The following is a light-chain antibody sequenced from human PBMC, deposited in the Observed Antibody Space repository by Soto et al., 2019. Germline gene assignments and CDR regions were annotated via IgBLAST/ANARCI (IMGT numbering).Light chain of an antibody. Sequence: DIVMTQSPDSLAVSLGERATINCKSSQSVLYSSNNKNYLAWYQQKPGQPPKLLIYWASTRESGVPDRFSGSGSGTDLTISISSLQDEDVAVYYCQQYFSTPRTFGQGTKVEIK. J-gene: IGKJ1*01. CDR2: WAS. V-gene: IGKV4-1*01. CDR1: QSVLYSSNNKNY. CDR3: QQYFSTPRT.